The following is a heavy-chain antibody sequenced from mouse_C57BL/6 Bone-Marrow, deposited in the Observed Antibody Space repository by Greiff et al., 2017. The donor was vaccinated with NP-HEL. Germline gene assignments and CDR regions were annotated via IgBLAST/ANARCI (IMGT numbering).Heavy chain of an antibody. Sequence: VQLQQPGAELVKPGASVKLSCKASGYTFTSYWMQWVKQRPGQGLEWIGEIDPSDSYTNYNQKFKGKATLTVDTSSTTAYMPLSSLTSEDSAVYYCARSGLLLQSPARWGQGTSLTVSS. CDR2: IDPSDSYT. D-gene: IGHD1-1*01. CDR3: ARSGLLLQSPAR. V-gene: IGHV1-50*01. J-gene: IGHJ2*02. CDR1: GYTFTSYW.